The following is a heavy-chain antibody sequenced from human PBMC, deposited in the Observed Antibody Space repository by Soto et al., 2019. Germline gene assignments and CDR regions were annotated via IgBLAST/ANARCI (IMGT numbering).Heavy chain of an antibody. J-gene: IGHJ6*02. Sequence: ASVKVSCKASGYTFTSYAMHWVRQAPGQRLEWMGWINAGNGNTKYSQKFQGRVTITRDTSASTAYMELSSLRSEDTAVYYCARVGRDSSGYYRYYYGMDVWGQGTTVTVSS. V-gene: IGHV1-3*01. D-gene: IGHD3-22*01. CDR1: GYTFTSYA. CDR3: ARVGRDSSGYYRYYYGMDV. CDR2: INAGNGNT.